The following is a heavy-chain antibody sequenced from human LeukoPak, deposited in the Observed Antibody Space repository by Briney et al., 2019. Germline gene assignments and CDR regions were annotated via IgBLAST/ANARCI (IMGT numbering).Heavy chain of an antibody. CDR3: VTPLGGTYTIDH. D-gene: IGHD3-16*01. CDR2: IKADGSAD. Sequence: GGSLRLSCGASGFTFSSYWMSWFRQAPGKGLEWVASIKADGSADYYVDSVKGRFTISRDNAKNSLYLQMHSLGAEDTAVYYCVTPLGGTYTIDHWGQGTLVTVFS. CDR1: GFTFSSYW. J-gene: IGHJ5*02. V-gene: IGHV3-7*01.